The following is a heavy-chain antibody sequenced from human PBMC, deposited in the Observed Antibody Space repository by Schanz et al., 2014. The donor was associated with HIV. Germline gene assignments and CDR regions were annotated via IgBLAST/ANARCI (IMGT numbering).Heavy chain of an antibody. J-gene: IGHJ6*02. CDR1: GGSFSSYA. CDR3: ASDLSVYSSSSSV. D-gene: IGHD6-13*01. CDR2: IDPNSGGT. Sequence: QVQLVQSGAEVKKPGSSVKVSCKASGGSFSSYAINWVRQAPGQGLEWMGWIDPNSGGTNSAQKFHDRVTMTRNTSISTASMELSRLRSDDTAVYYCASDLSVYSSSSSVWGQGTTVTVSS. V-gene: IGHV1-2*02.